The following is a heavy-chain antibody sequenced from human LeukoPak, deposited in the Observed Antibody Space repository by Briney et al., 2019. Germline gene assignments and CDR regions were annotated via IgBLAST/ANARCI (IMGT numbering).Heavy chain of an antibody. CDR3: ASGPAYYYETSDW. Sequence: GGSLRLSCAASGFTFSSYAMSWVRQAPGKGLEWVSGISGSGGSTYYADSVKGRFTISRDNSKNTLYLQMNSLRAEDTAVYYCASGPAYYYETSDWWGQGTLVTVSS. CDR1: GFTFSSYA. D-gene: IGHD3-22*01. V-gene: IGHV3-23*01. CDR2: ISGSGGST. J-gene: IGHJ4*02.